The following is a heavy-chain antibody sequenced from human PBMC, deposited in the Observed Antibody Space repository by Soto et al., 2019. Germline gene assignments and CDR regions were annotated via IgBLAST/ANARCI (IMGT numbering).Heavy chain of an antibody. CDR3: ARDGSRYCSSSSCYSGYYYYGMDV. V-gene: IGHV3-11*01. CDR2: ISSSGSTI. J-gene: IGHJ6*02. D-gene: IGHD2-2*01. Sequence: QVQLVESGGGLVKPGGSLRLSCAASGFTFSDYYMTWIRQAPGKGLEWVSYISSSGSTIYYADSVKGRFTISRDNAKNSLFLQMNSLRAEDTAVYYCARDGSRYCSSSSCYSGYYYYGMDVWGQGTTVTVSS. CDR1: GFTFSDYY.